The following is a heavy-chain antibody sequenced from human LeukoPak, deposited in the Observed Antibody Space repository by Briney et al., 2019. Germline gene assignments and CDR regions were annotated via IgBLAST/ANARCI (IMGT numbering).Heavy chain of an antibody. CDR3: TTDRNYYGSGFDY. J-gene: IGHJ4*02. V-gene: IGHV3-15*01. Sequence: GGSLRLSCATSGFTFNPFWVHWVRQGSGKGLEWVGRIKSKTDGGATDYAAPVKGRFTISRDDSKNTLYLQMNSLKTEDTAVYYCTTDRNYYGSGFDYWGQGTLVTVSS. D-gene: IGHD3-10*01. CDR2: IKSKTDGGAT. CDR1: GFTFNPFW.